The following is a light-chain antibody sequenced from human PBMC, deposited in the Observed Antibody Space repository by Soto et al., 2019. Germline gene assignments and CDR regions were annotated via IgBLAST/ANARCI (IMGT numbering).Light chain of an antibody. J-gene: IGKJ1*01. CDR3: QQHYTYTWT. Sequence: DIQMTQSPSTLSASVGDRVTITCRASKSISGWLAWYQQKPGEAPKLLIYDASTLESGVPSRFSGSGSETQFTLTISSLQPEDFATYYCQQHYTYTWTFGQGTKVEI. V-gene: IGKV1-5*01. CDR1: KSISGW. CDR2: DAS.